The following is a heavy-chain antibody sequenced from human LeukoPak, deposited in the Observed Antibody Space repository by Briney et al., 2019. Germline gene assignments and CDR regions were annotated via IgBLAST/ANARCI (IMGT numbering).Heavy chain of an antibody. CDR3: ARGRHDITMIVVVMTSVSYYLDV. CDR1: GGSFSGYH. D-gene: IGHD3-22*01. CDR2: INPSGST. J-gene: IGHJ6*03. Sequence: SGTLSLTCAVSGGSFSGYHWTWIRQSPGKGLEWIGDINPSGSTYYNPSLKSRLTISVDTSKNQFSLKLRSVTAADTAVYYCARGRHDITMIVVVMTSVSYYLDVWGKGTTVTVS. V-gene: IGHV4-34*01.